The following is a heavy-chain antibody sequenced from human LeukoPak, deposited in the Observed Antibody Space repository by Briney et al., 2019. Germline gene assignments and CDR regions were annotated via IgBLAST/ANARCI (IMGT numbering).Heavy chain of an antibody. CDR1: GGTFSSYA. CDR3: ARSGALMVYAIDYYYYMDV. D-gene: IGHD2-8*01. Sequence: GASVKVSCKASGGTFSSYAISWVRQAPGQGLEWMGRIIPIFGTANYAQKFQGRVTITTDESTSTAYMELSSLRSEDTAVYYCARSGALMVYAIDYYYYMDVWGKGTTVTVS. CDR2: IIPIFGTA. V-gene: IGHV1-69*05. J-gene: IGHJ6*03.